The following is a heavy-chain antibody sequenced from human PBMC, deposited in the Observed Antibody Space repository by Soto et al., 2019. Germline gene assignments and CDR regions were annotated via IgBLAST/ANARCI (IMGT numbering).Heavy chain of an antibody. V-gene: IGHV4-39*01. CDR2: IYYTGNT. CDR3: ERHSIWLLLSDY. Sequence: SEALSVTCNVSGGSISKSTYYWGWIRQPPGKGLEWIGSIYYTGNTYYNPSLKSRVTISVDTSKNQFSLKLDSVTAADTAVYFCERHSIWLLLSDYWGQGSLVT. CDR1: GGSISKSTYY. D-gene: IGHD3-22*01. J-gene: IGHJ4*02.